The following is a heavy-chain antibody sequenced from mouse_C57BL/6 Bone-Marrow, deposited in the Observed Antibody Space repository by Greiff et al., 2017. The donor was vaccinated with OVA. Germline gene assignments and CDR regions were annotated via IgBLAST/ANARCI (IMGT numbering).Heavy chain of an antibody. V-gene: IGHV1-22*01. D-gene: IGHD2-2*01. CDR2: INPNNGGT. J-gene: IGHJ3*01. Sequence: EVQLQQSGPELVKPGASVKMSCKASGYTFTDYNMHWVKQSHGKSLEWIGYINPNNGGTSYNQKFKGKATLTVNKSSSTAYMELRSLTSEDSAVYYCARSLKIGLWLRRTWFAYWGQGTLVTVSA. CDR3: ARSLKIGLWLRRTWFAY. CDR1: GYTFTDYN.